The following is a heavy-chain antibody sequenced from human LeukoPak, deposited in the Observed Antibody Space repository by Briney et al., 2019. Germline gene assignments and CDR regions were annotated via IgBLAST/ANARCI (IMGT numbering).Heavy chain of an antibody. CDR3: ATSYYDILTGYYPNNWFDP. CDR1: GASINSATYY. V-gene: IGHV4-31*03. Sequence: SETLSLTCIVSGASINSATYYWSWIRQHPGKGLEWIGYIYYTGTTNYNPSLRSRVIISVDTSKNQFSLKLSSVTAADTAVYYCATSYYDILTGYYPNNWFDPWGQGTLVTVSS. CDR2: IYYTGTT. J-gene: IGHJ5*02. D-gene: IGHD3-9*01.